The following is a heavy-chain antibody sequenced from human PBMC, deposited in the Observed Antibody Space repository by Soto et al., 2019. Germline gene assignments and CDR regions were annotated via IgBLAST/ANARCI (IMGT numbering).Heavy chain of an antibody. D-gene: IGHD6-13*01. Sequence: EMQLVESGGDLLQPGGSLRLSCAASGFSIRTYWMGWVRQFPGKGLEWVANIKYDDSEKPYMDSVEGRFTISRDNAKNTLYLPMSRLRVDFTAIYYFAAWPRSHGFDYCCQGTLVAVS. CDR2: IKYDDSEK. CDR1: GFSIRTYW. V-gene: IGHV3-7*05. J-gene: IGHJ4*02. CDR3: AAWPRSHGFDY.